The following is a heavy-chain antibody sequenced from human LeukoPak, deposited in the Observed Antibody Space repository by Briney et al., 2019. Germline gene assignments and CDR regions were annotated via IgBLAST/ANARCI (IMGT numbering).Heavy chain of an antibody. CDR2: ISGSSGST. J-gene: IGHJ4*02. CDR1: GFTFSNYA. CDR3: ARASVAGWYYFDY. D-gene: IGHD6-19*01. Sequence: PGGSLRLSCAASGFTFSNYAMSWVRQAPGKGLEWVSGISGSSGSTYNADSVKGRFTISRDNSKNTLYLQVNSPRAEDTAVYYCARASVAGWYYFDYWGQGTLVTVSS. V-gene: IGHV3-23*01.